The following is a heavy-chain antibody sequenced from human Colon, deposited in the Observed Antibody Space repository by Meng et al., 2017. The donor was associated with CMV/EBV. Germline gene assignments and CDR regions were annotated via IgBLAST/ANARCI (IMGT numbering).Heavy chain of an antibody. J-gene: IGHJ4*02. CDR1: GYTFTGFY. CDR3: ARDLWSGSSDYFDY. Sequence: QVQLVQSGAEVKNPGASVKVSCKASGYTFTGFYIQWVRQAPGQGLEWMGWINPKSGDTVYEQKFQGRVTMTRDTSISTVYMDLNSLRSDDTAVYFCARDLWSGSSDYFDYWGQGTLVTVSS. V-gene: IGHV1-2*02. CDR2: INPKSGDT. D-gene: IGHD3-3*01.